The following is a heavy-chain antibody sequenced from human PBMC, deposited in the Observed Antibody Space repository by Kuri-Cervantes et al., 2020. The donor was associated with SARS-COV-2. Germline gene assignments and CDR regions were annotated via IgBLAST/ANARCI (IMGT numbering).Heavy chain of an antibody. Sequence: SGPTLVKPTHTLTLTCTFSGFSLSTSGMCVSWIRQPPGKALEWLALIYWDDDKRYSPSLKSRLTITKDTSKNQVVLTMTNMDPVDTATYYCAHRQDYYDSQGGDAFDIWGQGTMVTVSS. CDR1: GFSLSTSGMC. CDR2: IYWDDDK. V-gene: IGHV2-5*08. D-gene: IGHD3-22*01. J-gene: IGHJ3*02. CDR3: AHRQDYYDSQGGDAFDI.